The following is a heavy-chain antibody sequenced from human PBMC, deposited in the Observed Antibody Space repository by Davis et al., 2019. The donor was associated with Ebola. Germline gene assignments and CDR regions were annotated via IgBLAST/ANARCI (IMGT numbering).Heavy chain of an antibody. CDR1: GFTFSNYG. CDR3: AKEGDRHNTMLRGITNYFDN. Sequence: GESLKISCAASGFTFSNYGMHWVRRAPGKGLEWVALVSYDGSNKYYADSVKGRFTISRDNSRNTVYLQMNSLRGEDTALYYCAKEGDRHNTMLRGITNYFDNWGQGTLVTVSS. D-gene: IGHD3-10*01. V-gene: IGHV3-30*18. CDR2: VSYDGSNK. J-gene: IGHJ4*02.